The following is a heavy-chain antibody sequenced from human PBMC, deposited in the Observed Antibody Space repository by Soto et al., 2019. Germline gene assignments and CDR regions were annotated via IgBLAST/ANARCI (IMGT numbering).Heavy chain of an antibody. Sequence: EVQLLESGGALVQPGGSLRLSCAASGFTFSNHAMNWVRQAPGKGLEWVSTISDSGSTYYADSVKGRFTISRDNSKNTQYLQMTSLRAEDTAVYYCARDPGGHYCTSTSCLYFFDHWGPGTLVIVSS. CDR3: ARDPGGHYCTSTSCLYFFDH. D-gene: IGHD2-2*01. CDR2: ISDSGST. J-gene: IGHJ4*02. V-gene: IGHV3-23*01. CDR1: GFTFSNHA.